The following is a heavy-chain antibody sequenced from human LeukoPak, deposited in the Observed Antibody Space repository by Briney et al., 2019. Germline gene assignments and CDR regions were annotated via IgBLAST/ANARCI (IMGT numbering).Heavy chain of an antibody. CDR1: GDSIPSGTYY. D-gene: IGHD6-13*01. CDR2: IYYSGST. J-gene: IGHJ4*02. CDR3: ARTAGTRNGFDY. Sequence: PSETLSLTCHVSGDSIPSGTYYWGWIRQPPGKGLEWIGSIYYSGSTYYNPSLKSRVTISVDTSKNQFSLKLSSVTAADTAVYYCARTAGTRNGFDYWGQGTLVTVSS. V-gene: IGHV4-39*01.